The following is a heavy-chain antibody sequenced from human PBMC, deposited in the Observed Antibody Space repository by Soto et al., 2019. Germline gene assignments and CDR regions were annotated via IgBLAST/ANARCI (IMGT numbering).Heavy chain of an antibody. Sequence: SERLSLTCAVSGGSISSSSYYWGWIRQPPGKGLEWIGTIYYSGSAYYNPSLNSRVTISVDTSKNQFSLKLSSVTAADTAVYYCARHVKGYCSSTSCHTDYWGQGTLVTASS. CDR3: ARHVKGYCSSTSCHTDY. D-gene: IGHD2-2*01. V-gene: IGHV4-39*01. CDR1: GGSISSSSYY. J-gene: IGHJ4*02. CDR2: IYYSGSA.